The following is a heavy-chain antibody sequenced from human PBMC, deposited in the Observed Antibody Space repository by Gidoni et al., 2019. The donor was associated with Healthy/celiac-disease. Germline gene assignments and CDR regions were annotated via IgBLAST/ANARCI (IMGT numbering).Heavy chain of an antibody. V-gene: IGHV6-1*01. CDR2: TYYRSKWSN. Sequence: QVQLQQSGPGLVKPSQTLSLTCAISGARVSSHSAAWNWIRQFPSRGLEWLGRTYYRSKWSNDDAVSVKSRITIHPDTSKNQFPLQLNSVTPEDTAVYYCARVIQGVAGTAHYFDYWGQGTLVTVSS. CDR3: ARVIQGVAGTAHYFDY. D-gene: IGHD6-19*01. CDR1: GARVSSHSAA. J-gene: IGHJ4*02.